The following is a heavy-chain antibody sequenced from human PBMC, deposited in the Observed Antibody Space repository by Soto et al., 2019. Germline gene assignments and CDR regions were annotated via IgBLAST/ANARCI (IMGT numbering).Heavy chain of an antibody. CDR1: GGTFSSYA. D-gene: IGHD6-19*01. V-gene: IGHV1-69*01. Sequence: QVQLVQSGAEVKKPGSSVKVSCKASGGTFSSYAISWVRQAPGQGLEWMGGIIPIFGTANYAQKFQGRVTITADESTSTAYMELSSLRSEDTAVYYCNAERGIAVYMNYGMDVWGQGTTVTVSS. CDR3: NAERGIAVYMNYGMDV. J-gene: IGHJ6*02. CDR2: IIPIFGTA.